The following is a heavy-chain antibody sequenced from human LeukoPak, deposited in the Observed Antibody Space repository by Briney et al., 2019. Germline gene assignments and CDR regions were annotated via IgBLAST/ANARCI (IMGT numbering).Heavy chain of an antibody. V-gene: IGHV3-21*01. J-gene: IGHJ4*02. CDR3: ARGGPRDGYDY. CDR2: ISSLSSYI. CDR1: GFTFSNYS. D-gene: IGHD5-18*01. Sequence: GGSLRLSCAASGFTFSNYSMNWVRQAPGKGLEWVSSISSLSSYIYYADSLKGRFTISRDNAKNSLYLQMNSLSAEDTAVYYCARGGPRDGYDYWGQGTLVTVSS.